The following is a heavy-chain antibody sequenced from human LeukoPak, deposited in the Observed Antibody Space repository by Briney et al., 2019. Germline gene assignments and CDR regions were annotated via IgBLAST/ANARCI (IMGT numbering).Heavy chain of an antibody. CDR1: GFTSSSYW. V-gene: IGHV3-7*01. J-gene: IGHJ4*02. CDR3: ASGVFRYFDY. CDR2: IKQDGSEK. D-gene: IGHD3-3*01. Sequence: GGSLRLSCAASGFTSSSYWMSWVRQAPGKGLEWVANIKQDGSEKYYVDSVKGRFTISRDNAKNSLYLQMNSLRAEDTAVYYCASGVFRYFDYWGQGTLVTVSS.